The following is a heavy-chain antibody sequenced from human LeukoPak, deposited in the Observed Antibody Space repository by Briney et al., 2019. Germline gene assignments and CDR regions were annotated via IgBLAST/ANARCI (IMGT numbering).Heavy chain of an antibody. CDR2: ISGSGGST. CDR1: GFTFSSYA. V-gene: IGHV3-23*01. Sequence: HAGGSLRLSCAASGFTFSSYAMSWVRQAPGKGLEWVSAISGSGGSTYYADSVKGRFTISRDNSKNTLYLQMNSLRAEDTAVYYCAKGENYDFWSGYTYYFDYWGQGTLVTVSS. D-gene: IGHD3-3*01. J-gene: IGHJ4*02. CDR3: AKGENYDFWSGYTYYFDY.